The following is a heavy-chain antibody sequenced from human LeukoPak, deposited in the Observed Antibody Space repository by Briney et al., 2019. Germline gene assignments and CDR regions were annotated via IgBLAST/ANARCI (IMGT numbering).Heavy chain of an antibody. V-gene: IGHV5-51*01. CDR1: GYNFTTYW. Sequence: GESLKISCKGSGYNFTTYWIGWVRQMPGKGLEWMGIIYPGDSDSRYSPSFQGQVTISVDKSISTAYLQWSSLKASDTAMYYCARALTFGDVFDYWGQGTLLSVSS. D-gene: IGHD3-10*01. CDR3: ARALTFGDVFDY. J-gene: IGHJ4*02. CDR2: IYPGDSDS.